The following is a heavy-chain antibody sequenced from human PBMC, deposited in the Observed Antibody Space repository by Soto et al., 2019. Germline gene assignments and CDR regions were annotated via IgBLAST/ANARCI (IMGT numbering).Heavy chain of an antibody. D-gene: IGHD4-17*01. CDR3: ARHTTVILILAD. J-gene: IGHJ4*02. Sequence: SETLSLTCTVSGGSISSSSYYWGWIRQPPGKGLEWIGSIYYSGSTYYNPSLKSRVTISVDTSKNQFSLKLSSVTAADTAVYYGARHTTVILILADWGQGTLVTVSS. CDR1: GGSISSSSYY. CDR2: IYYSGST. V-gene: IGHV4-39*01.